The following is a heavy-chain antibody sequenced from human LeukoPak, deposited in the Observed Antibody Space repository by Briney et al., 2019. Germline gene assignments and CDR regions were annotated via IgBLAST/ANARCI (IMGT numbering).Heavy chain of an antibody. Sequence: SETLSLTCTVSGGSISSYYWSWIRQPPGKGLEWIGYIYYSGSTNYNPSLKSRVTISVDTSKNQFSLKLSSVTAADTAVYYCASLYSYGYHPKDYWGQGTLVTVSS. J-gene: IGHJ4*02. V-gene: IGHV4-59*01. D-gene: IGHD5-18*01. CDR3: ASLYSYGYHPKDY. CDR2: IYYSGST. CDR1: GGSISSYY.